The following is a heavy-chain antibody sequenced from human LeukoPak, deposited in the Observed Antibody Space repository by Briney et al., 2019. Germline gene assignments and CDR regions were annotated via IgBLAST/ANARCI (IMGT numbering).Heavy chain of an antibody. V-gene: IGHV1-18*01. J-gene: IGHJ5*02. CDR2: ISAYNGNT. Sequence: ASVKVSCKASGYTFTSCGISWVRQAPGQGLEWMGWISAYNGNTNYAQKLQGRVTMTTDTSTSTAYMELRSLRSDDTAVYYCARDLSPVTIFGVVIIDWFDPWGQGTLVTVSS. D-gene: IGHD3-3*01. CDR1: GYTFTSCG. CDR3: ARDLSPVTIFGVVIIDWFDP.